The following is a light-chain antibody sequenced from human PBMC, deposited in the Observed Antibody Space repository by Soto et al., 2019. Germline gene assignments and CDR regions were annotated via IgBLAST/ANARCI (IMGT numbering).Light chain of an antibody. V-gene: IGKV4-1*01. J-gene: IGKJ4*01. CDR2: WAS. Sequence: DIVMTQSPDSLAVSLGERATINCKSSQTVLYNSNNKNHLAWYQQKPGQPPKLLISWASTRNSGVPDRFSGSGSGTDFTLTISSLQAEDVAVYYCQQYYSSSLTFGGGTKVEIK. CDR3: QQYYSSSLT. CDR1: QTVLYNSNNKNH.